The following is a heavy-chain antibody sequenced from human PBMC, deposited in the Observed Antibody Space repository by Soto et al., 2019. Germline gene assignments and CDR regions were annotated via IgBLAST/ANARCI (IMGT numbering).Heavy chain of an antibody. CDR2: IYSTGST. Sequence: PSETLSLTCTVSAVSSNYYYWSWIRQPPGKSLEWIGYIYSTGSTDYNPSLKSRVSISLDTSKNQISLKLTSVTAADTAVYYCARTPTQSWQPYGMDVWGQGTTVTAP. V-gene: IGHV4-59*01. D-gene: IGHD6-13*01. J-gene: IGHJ6*02. CDR1: AVSSNYYY. CDR3: ARTPTQSWQPYGMDV.